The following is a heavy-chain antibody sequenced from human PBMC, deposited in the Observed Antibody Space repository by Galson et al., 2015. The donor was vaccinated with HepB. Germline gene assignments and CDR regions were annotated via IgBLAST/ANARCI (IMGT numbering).Heavy chain of an antibody. J-gene: IGHJ4*02. D-gene: IGHD2-8*02. Sequence: SLRLSCAASGFIFNGYAMSWVRQAPGKGLEWVSTISNDGNTPYYADPVKDRFTISRDNSKNTQHLQMDSLRAEDTAVYYCVAWYFFEHWGQGTLVTASS. CDR2: ISNDGNTP. CDR3: VAWYFFEH. V-gene: IGHV3-23*01. CDR1: GFIFNGYA.